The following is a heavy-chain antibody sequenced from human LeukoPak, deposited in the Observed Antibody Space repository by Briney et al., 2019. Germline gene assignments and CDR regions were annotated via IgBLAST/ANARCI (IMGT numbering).Heavy chain of an antibody. CDR3: AREPYDILTGYPRKWFDP. Sequence: SETLSLTCTVSGGSISSYYWSWIRQPAGKGLEWSGRIDTSGSTNYNPSLKSRVTMSVDTSKHQFSLKLSSVPAADTAVYYCAREPYDILTGYPRKWFDPWGQGTLVTVSS. J-gene: IGHJ5*02. D-gene: IGHD3-9*01. CDR2: IDTSGST. V-gene: IGHV4-4*07. CDR1: GGSISSYY.